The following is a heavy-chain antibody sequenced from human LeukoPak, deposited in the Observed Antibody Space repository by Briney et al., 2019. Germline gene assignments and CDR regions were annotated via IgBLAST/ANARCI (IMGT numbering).Heavy chain of an antibody. D-gene: IGHD3-16*01. J-gene: IGHJ6*02. CDR3: ARGGGLDV. Sequence: GGSLRLTCAASGFTFSAFWMHWVRQAPGKGLVWVSRINSDGSSTTYVDSVKGRFTVSRDNAKNTLYLQMSNLRAEDTAVYFCARGGGLDVWGQGATVTVSS. CDR2: INSDGSST. CDR1: GFTFSAFW. V-gene: IGHV3-74*01.